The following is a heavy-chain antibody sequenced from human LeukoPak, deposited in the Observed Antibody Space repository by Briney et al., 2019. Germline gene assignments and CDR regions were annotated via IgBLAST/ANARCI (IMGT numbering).Heavy chain of an antibody. V-gene: IGHV3-23*01. D-gene: IGHD1-1*01. J-gene: IGHJ4*02. Sequence: PGGSLRLSCAASGFSFSTYGMSWVRQAPGKGLEWVSAISGSGGSTYYADSVKGRFTISRDNSKNTLYLQMNSLRAEDTAVYYCAKDGLERRAYFDYWGQGTLVTVSS. CDR2: ISGSGGST. CDR1: GFSFSTYG. CDR3: AKDGLERRAYFDY.